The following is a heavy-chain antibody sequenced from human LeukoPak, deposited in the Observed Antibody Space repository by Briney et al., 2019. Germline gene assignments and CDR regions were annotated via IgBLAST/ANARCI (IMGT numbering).Heavy chain of an antibody. CDR1: GFTVSSNY. V-gene: IGHV3-53*01. Sequence: GGSLRLSCAASGFTVSSNYMSWVRQAPGKGLEWVSVIYSAGSTYYADSVKGRFTISRDNSKNTLYLQMNSLSAEDTAVYYCARVRGDGTRYFDYWGQGTLVTVSS. CDR3: ARVRGDGTRYFDY. CDR2: IYSAGST. J-gene: IGHJ4*02. D-gene: IGHD5-24*01.